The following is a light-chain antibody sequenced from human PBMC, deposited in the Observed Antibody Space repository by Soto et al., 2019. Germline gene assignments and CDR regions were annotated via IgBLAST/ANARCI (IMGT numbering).Light chain of an antibody. J-gene: IGLJ2*01. CDR2: DDY. CDR1: SSNIGTNT. CDR3: ATWDDSLNGRV. V-gene: IGLV1-44*01. Sequence: QSVLTQPPSASGTPGQRVTISCSGSSSNIGTNTVNWYQQLPGAAPKLLISDDYDRSSGVPDRFSASKSGTSASLAISGLQSEDEAAYYCATWDDSLNGRVFGGGTMLTVL.